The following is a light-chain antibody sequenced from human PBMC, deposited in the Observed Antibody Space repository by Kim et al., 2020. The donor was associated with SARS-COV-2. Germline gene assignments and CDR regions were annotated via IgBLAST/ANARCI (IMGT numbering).Light chain of an antibody. V-gene: IGKV1-27*01. CDR3: QKYNSAPWT. Sequence: DIQMTQSPSSLSASVGDRVTITCRASQAISNYLAWYQQKPGKVPKLLIYAASTLQSGVPSRFSGSGSGTDFTLTISSLQPEDVATYYCQKYNSAPWTFGPGTKVDIK. CDR1: QAISNY. CDR2: AAS. J-gene: IGKJ1*01.